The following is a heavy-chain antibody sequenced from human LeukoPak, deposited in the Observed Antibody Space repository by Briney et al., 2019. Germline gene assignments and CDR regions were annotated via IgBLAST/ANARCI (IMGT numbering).Heavy chain of an antibody. V-gene: IGHV4-34*01. J-gene: IGHJ6*03. D-gene: IGHD6-13*01. CDR3: ASSWYPYSYYMDV. CDR1: GGTFSGYY. CDR2: IKHTGNT. Sequence: AETLSLTCAVNGGTFSGYYWNWIRQPPGRRLEWIGEIKHTGNTNYNASLKRRVTIFVETSQKQFSLRQMSLTAANTAVYYCASSWYPYSYYMDVWGKGTTVTISS.